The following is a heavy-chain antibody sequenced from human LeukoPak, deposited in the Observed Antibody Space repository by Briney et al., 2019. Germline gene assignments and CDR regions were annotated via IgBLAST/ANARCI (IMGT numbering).Heavy chain of an antibody. D-gene: IGHD4-17*01. CDR2: IYTSGTI. V-gene: IGHV4-61*02. Sequence: PSETLSLTCTVSGGSISSGSYYWSWIRQPAGTALEWIGRIYTSGTITYNPSLKSRVTMSVDTSKNQFSLKLSSVTAADTAVYYCARAPGTTFDYWGHGNMVTVSS. J-gene: IGHJ4*01. CDR1: GGSISSGSYY. CDR3: ARAPGTTFDY.